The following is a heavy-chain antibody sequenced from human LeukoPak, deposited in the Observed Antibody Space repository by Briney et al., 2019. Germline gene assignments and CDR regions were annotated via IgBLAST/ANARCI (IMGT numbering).Heavy chain of an antibody. D-gene: IGHD4-17*01. CDR3: ARGLYGDYGDY. CDR2: IYHSGST. CDR1: GYSISSGYY. V-gene: IGHV4-38-2*02. J-gene: IGHJ4*02. Sequence: PSETLSLTCTVSGYSISSGYYWGWIRQPPGKGLEWIGSIYHSGSTYYNPSLKSRVTISVDTSKNQFSLKLSSVTAADTAVYYCARGLYGDYGDYWGQGTLVTVSS.